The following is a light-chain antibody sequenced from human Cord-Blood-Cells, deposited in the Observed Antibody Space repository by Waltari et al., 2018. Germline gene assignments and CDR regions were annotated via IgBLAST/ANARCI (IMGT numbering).Light chain of an antibody. CDR1: QSISSY. V-gene: IGKV1-39*01. CDR2: AAS. Sequence: DIQMTQSPSSLSASVGDRVTITCRASQSISSYLNWDQQKPGKAPKLLIYAASSLQSGVPSRFSGSGSGTDFTLTISSLQPEDFATYYCQQSYSTPYTFGQGTMLEIK. J-gene: IGKJ2*01. CDR3: QQSYSTPYT.